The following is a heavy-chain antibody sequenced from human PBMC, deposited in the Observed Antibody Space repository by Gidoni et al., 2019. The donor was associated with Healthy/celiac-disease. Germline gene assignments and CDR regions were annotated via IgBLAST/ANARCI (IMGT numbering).Heavy chain of an antibody. CDR1: GFTFSSYD. J-gene: IGHJ6*02. D-gene: IGHD6-19*01. CDR2: IGTAGDT. Sequence: EVQLVESGGGLVQPGGSLRLSCAASGFTFSSYDMHWVRQATGKGLEWVSAIGTAGDTYYPGYVKGRFTISRENAKNSLYLQRNSLRAGDTAVYYCARDLGTIAVAGTYGMDVWGQGTTVTVSS. V-gene: IGHV3-13*01. CDR3: ARDLGTIAVAGTYGMDV.